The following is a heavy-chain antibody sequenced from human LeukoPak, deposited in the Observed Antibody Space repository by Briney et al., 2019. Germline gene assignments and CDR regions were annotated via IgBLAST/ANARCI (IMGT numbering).Heavy chain of an antibody. CDR2: TYYSGST. D-gene: IGHD3-10*01. J-gene: IGHJ4*02. CDR1: GGSISSSTHY. Sequence: SETLSLTCTVSGGSISSSTHYWGWIRQPPGKGLEWIGTTYYSGSTYYNPSLKSRATISVDTSKNQFSLKLGSVTAADTAVYYCVRQTYGSGSYYNLDCWGQGTLVTVSS. V-gene: IGHV4-39*01. CDR3: VRQTYGSGSYYNLDC.